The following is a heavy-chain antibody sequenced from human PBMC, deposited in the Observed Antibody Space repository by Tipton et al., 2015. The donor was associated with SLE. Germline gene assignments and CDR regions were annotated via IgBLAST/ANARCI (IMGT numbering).Heavy chain of an antibody. Sequence: TLSLTCTVSGYSISRGFYWGWVRLPPGKGLEWIGTIYHSGSTNYNPSLKSRVTISVDTSKNQFSLKLSSVTAADTAVYYCARLWLRLWDYFDYWGQGTLVTVSS. CDR2: IYHSGST. CDR1: GYSISRGFY. D-gene: IGHD5-12*01. CDR3: ARLWLRLWDYFDY. J-gene: IGHJ4*02. V-gene: IGHV4-38-2*02.